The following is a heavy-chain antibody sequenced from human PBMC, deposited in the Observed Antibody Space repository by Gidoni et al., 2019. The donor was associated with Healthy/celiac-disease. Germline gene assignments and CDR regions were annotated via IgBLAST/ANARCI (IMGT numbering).Heavy chain of an antibody. Sequence: QLQLQESGPGLVKPSETLSLTCPVSGGSISSSSYYWGWIRQPPGKGLEWIGSIYYSGSTYYNPSLKSRVTISVDTSKNQFSLKLSSVTAADTAVYYCARPLDLYGMDVWGQGTTVTVSS. J-gene: IGHJ6*02. V-gene: IGHV4-39*01. CDR2: IYYSGST. CDR3: ARPLDLYGMDV. CDR1: GGSISSSSYY. D-gene: IGHD1-1*01.